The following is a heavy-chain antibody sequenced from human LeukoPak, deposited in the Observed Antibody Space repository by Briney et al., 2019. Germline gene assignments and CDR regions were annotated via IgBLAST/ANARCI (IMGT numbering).Heavy chain of an antibody. V-gene: IGHV1-24*01. D-gene: IGHD3-16*01. CDR3: ATVRRPRYDYVWGSYSRYDAFDI. J-gene: IGHJ3*02. Sequence: ASVKVSCKVSGYTLTELSMHWVRQAPGKGLEWMGGFDPEDGETIYAQKFQGRVTMTEDTSTDTAYMELSSLRSEDTAVYYCATVRRPRYDYVWGSYSRYDAFDIWGQGTMVTVSS. CDR2: FDPEDGET. CDR1: GYTLTELS.